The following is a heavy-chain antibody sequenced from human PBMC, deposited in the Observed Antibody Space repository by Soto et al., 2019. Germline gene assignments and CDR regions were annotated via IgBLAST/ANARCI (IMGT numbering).Heavy chain of an antibody. Sequence: GGSLRLSCAASGFTFSSYSMNWVRQAPGKGLEWVSSISSSSSYIYYADSVKGRFTISRDNAKNSLYLQMNSLRAEDTAVYYCARGGSSGWYDDTWFDPWGQGTLVTVSS. CDR2: ISSSSSYI. J-gene: IGHJ5*02. CDR1: GFTFSSYS. D-gene: IGHD6-19*01. V-gene: IGHV3-21*01. CDR3: ARGGSSGWYDDTWFDP.